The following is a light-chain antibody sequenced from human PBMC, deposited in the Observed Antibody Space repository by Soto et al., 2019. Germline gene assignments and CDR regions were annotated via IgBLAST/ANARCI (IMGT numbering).Light chain of an antibody. Sequence: DIVMTQSPDSLAVSLGERATINCKSSQSVLYSSNNKNYLAWYQQKPGQPPKLLIDWASTRESGVPDRFSGSGSGTDFTLTISSLQAEDVAFYYCQQYYSTPVTFGPGTKVDIK. CDR1: QSVLYSSNNKNY. CDR2: WAS. J-gene: IGKJ3*01. CDR3: QQYYSTPVT. V-gene: IGKV4-1*01.